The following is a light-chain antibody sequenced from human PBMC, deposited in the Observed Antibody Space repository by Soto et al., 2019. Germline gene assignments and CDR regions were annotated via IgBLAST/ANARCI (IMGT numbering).Light chain of an antibody. Sequence: EIVLTQSPGTLSLSPGERATLSCRASQNVGSNYLAWYQQKPGQAPRLLIYGASSRATVIPDRFSGSGSGTDFTLTISRLEPDDYSGYYCQEYWTSRTLGQGTKVEIK. J-gene: IGKJ1*01. CDR2: GAS. CDR1: QNVGSNY. CDR3: QEYWTSRT. V-gene: IGKV3-20*01.